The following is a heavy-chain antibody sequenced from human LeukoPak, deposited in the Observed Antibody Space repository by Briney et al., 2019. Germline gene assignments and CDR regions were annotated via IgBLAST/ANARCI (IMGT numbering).Heavy chain of an antibody. V-gene: IGHV3-7*01. CDR2: IKQDGSEK. J-gene: IGHJ5*02. CDR3: AGKGRSSFTPNWFDP. D-gene: IGHD2-2*01. Sequence: GGSLRLSCAASGFTFSSYWMSWVRQAPGKGLEWVANIKQDGSEKYYVDSVKGLFTISRDNAKNSLYLQMNSLRAEDTAVYYCAGKGRSSFTPNWFDPWGQGTLVTVSS. CDR1: GFTFSSYW.